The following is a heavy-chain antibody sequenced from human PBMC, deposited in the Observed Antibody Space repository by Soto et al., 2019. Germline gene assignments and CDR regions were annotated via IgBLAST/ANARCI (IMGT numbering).Heavy chain of an antibody. D-gene: IGHD2-2*01. CDR3: ARDRWDSSTRRYYYYYYGMDV. V-gene: IGHV3-48*03. CDR1: GFTFSSYE. CDR2: ISSSGSTI. J-gene: IGHJ6*02. Sequence: PGGSLRLSCAASGFTFSSYEMNWVRQAPGKGLEWVSYISSSGSTIYYADSVKGRFTISRDNAKNSLYLQMNSLRAEDTAVYYCARDRWDSSTRRYYYYYYGMDVWGQGTPVTVSS.